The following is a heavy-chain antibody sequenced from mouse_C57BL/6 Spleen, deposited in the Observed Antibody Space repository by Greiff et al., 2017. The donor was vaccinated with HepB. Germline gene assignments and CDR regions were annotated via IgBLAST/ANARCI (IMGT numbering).Heavy chain of an antibody. V-gene: IGHV1-64*01. CDR2: IHPNSGST. CDR1: GYTFTSYW. Sequence: VQLQQPGAELVKPGASVKLSCKASGYTFTSYWMHWVKQRPGQGLEWIGMIHPNSGSTNYNEKFKSKATLTVDKSSSTAYMQLSSLTSEDSAVYYCTREFYYGSSLDYWGQGTSVTVSS. D-gene: IGHD1-1*01. CDR3: TREFYYGSSLDY. J-gene: IGHJ4*01.